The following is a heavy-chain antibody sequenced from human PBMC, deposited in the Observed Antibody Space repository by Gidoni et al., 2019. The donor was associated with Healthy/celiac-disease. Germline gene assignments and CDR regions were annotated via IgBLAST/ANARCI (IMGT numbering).Heavy chain of an antibody. J-gene: IGHJ6*02. CDR3: AKDTGLRYFDRLYPGTNYGMDV. CDR2: ISGSGGST. CDR1: GFTFSSYA. V-gene: IGHV3-23*01. Sequence: EVQLLESGGGLVQPGGSLRLSCAASGFTFSSYAMSWGRQAPGKGLEWVSAISGSGGSTYDADAVSGRFTISRDNSKNTLYLQMNSLRAEDTAVYYCAKDTGLRYFDRLYPGTNYGMDVWGQGTTVTVSS. D-gene: IGHD3-9*01.